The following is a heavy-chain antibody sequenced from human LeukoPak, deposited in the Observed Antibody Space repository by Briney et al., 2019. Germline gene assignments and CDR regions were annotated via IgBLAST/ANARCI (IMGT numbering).Heavy chain of an antibody. CDR1: GGTFSSYA. J-gene: IGHJ4*02. CDR2: IIPIFGTA. D-gene: IGHD4-17*01. Sequence: ASVKVSCKASGGTFSSYAISWVRQAPGQGLEWMGGIIPIFGTANYAQKFQGRVTITADKSTSTAYMELSSLRSEDTAVYYCASFHDHGDYFDYWGQGTLVTVSS. CDR3: ASFHDHGDYFDY. V-gene: IGHV1-69*06.